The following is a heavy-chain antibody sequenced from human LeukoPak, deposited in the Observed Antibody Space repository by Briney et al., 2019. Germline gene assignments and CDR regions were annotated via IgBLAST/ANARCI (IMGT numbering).Heavy chain of an antibody. Sequence: SETLSLTCTVSGASIHNNYWSWIRQPPGQGLEWIGYTSTSGSTNYNPSLKSRVTISVDTSKKEFSLKLTSITAADTAVYYCAWELLGAFDIWGQGAMVSVSS. D-gene: IGHD2-15*01. CDR2: TSTSGST. CDR1: GASIHNNY. V-gene: IGHV4-4*09. J-gene: IGHJ3*02. CDR3: AWELLGAFDI.